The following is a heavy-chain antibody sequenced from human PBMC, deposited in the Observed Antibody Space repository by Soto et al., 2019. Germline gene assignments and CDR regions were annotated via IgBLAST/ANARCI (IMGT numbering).Heavy chain of an antibody. Sequence: PGGSLRLSCLGSGFNFDVYAVSWFRQAPGKGLEWVGLIRNKAYRGTTEYAASVKGRFTISRDDSKSIAYLQMNSLKTEDTAVYYCTTNYYDSSGYDNWFDPWGQGTLVTVSS. CDR2: IRNKAYRGTT. V-gene: IGHV3-49*03. CDR3: TTNYYDSSGYDNWFDP. CDR1: GFNFDVYA. J-gene: IGHJ5*02. D-gene: IGHD3-22*01.